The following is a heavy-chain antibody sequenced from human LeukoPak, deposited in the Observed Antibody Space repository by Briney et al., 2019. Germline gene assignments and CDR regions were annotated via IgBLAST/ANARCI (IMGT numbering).Heavy chain of an antibody. CDR3: AAGYDSSANDAFDI. CDR1: GGSLSSGSYY. J-gene: IGHJ3*02. Sequence: SQTLSLTCTVSGGSLSSGSYYWSWIRQPAGKGLEWIGRIYTSGSTNYNPSLKSRVTISVDTSKNQFSLKLSSVTAADTAVYYCAAGYDSSANDAFDIWGQGTMVTVSS. CDR2: IYTSGST. V-gene: IGHV4-61*02. D-gene: IGHD3-22*01.